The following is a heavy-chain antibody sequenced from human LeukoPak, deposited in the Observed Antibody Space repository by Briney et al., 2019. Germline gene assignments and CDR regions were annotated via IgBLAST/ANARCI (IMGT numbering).Heavy chain of an antibody. CDR1: GISLTNYD. CDR2: ISERGGST. CDR3: AKRGIVIRGILVIGYHQEAYHYDY. J-gene: IGHJ4*02. V-gene: IGHV3-23*01. D-gene: IGHD3-10*01. Sequence: PGGSLTLSCVVSGISLTNYDMTWIRQAPGKGLEWVSYISERGGSTSYADSVKGRFTISRDTSLNTLYLQMTSLSAEDTAVYFCAKRGIVIRGILVIGYHQEAYHYDYWGQGVLVTVSS.